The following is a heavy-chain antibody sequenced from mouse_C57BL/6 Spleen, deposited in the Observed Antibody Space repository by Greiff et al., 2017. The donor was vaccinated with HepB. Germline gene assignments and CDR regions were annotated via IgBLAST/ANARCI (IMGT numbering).Heavy chain of an antibody. CDR2: ISSGGSYT. CDR3: ARRDYGSDY. J-gene: IGHJ2*01. CDR1: GFTFSSYG. V-gene: IGHV5-6*01. D-gene: IGHD1-1*01. Sequence: VQLQQSGGDLVKPGGSLKLSCAASGFTFSSYGMSWVRQTPDKRLEWVATISSGGSYTYYPDSVKGRFTISRDNAKNTLYLQMSSLKSEDTAMYYCARRDYGSDYWGQGTTLTVSS.